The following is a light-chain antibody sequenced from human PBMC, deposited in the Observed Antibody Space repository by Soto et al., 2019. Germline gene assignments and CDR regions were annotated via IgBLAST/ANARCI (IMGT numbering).Light chain of an antibody. CDR3: CSYTSIGTLV. V-gene: IGLV2-14*01. CDR1: SSDVGGYDY. Sequence: QSALTQPASVSGSPGQSITISCTGTSSDVGGYDYASWCQQHPGKAPKLIIYDVSNRPSGVSNRFSGSKSGNTASLTISGHQAEDEADYYCCSYTSIGTLVFGGGTKLTVL. J-gene: IGLJ2*01. CDR2: DVS.